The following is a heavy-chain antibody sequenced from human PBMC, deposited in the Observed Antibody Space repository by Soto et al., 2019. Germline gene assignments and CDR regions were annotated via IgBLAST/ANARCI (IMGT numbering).Heavy chain of an antibody. Sequence: GESLKISCKGSGYSFTSYWISWVRQLPGKGLEWMGRIDPGDSDTKYSAAFRGQVTISADTSISTAFLQMNNLKGEDTAVYYCSRDDSDWFFNWGRGTLVTVSS. V-gene: IGHV5-10-1*04. CDR1: GYSFTSYW. CDR2: IDPGDSDT. D-gene: IGHD3-9*01. CDR3: SRDDSDWFFN. J-gene: IGHJ4*02.